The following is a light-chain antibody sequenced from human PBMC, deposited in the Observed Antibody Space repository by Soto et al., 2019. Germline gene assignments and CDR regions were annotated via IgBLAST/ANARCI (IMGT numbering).Light chain of an antibody. CDR1: SSDVGDNNY. J-gene: IGLJ2*01. V-gene: IGLV2-14*03. CDR3: GSSTSSSVI. Sequence: QSALTQPASVSGSPGQSITISCTGTSSDVGDNNYVSWYQQHPGKAPKLLIYDVSKRPSGVSNRFSGSKSSNTASLTISGLQAEDEADYYCGSSTSSSVIFGGGTQLTVL. CDR2: DVS.